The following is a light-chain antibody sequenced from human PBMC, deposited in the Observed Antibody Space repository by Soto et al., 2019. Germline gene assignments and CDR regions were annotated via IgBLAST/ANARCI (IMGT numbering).Light chain of an antibody. CDR3: QTWGTGPV. CDR1: SGHSSYA. J-gene: IGLJ1*01. CDR2: LNSDGSH. V-gene: IGLV4-69*01. Sequence: QAVVTQSPSASASLGASVKLTCTLSSGHSSYAIAWHQQQPEKGPRYLMKLNSDGSHSKGDGIPDRFSGSSSGAERYLTISSLQSEDEADYYCQTWGTGPVFGTGTKVTVL.